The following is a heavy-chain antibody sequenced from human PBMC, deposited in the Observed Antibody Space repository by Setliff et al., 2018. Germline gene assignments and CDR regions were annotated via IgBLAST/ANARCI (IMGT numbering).Heavy chain of an antibody. V-gene: IGHV1-18*01. CDR1: GFGFTTFG. CDR2: ISPYSGNT. Sequence: ASVKVSCKTSGFGFTTFGFSWVRQAPGQGLEWLGSISPYSGNTNYPQWLQDRVTMTIDTSATTVYMELQSLRSDDTAVYYCVRPSAPQVVLAADSDFWGQGTPVTVSS. D-gene: IGHD6-19*01. CDR3: VRPSAPQVVLAADSDF. J-gene: IGHJ4*02.